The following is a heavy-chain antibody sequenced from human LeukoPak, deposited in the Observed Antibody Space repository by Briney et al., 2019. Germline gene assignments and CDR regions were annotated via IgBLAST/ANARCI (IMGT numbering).Heavy chain of an antibody. CDR3: ARSRYSYGFYFDY. J-gene: IGHJ4*02. CDR2: IIPIFGTA. CDR1: GYTLSNHA. V-gene: IGHV1-69*13. Sequence: SVKVSCKGSGYTLSNHAFSWVRQAPGQGLEWMGGIIPIFGTANYAQKFQGRVTITADESTSTAYMELSSLRSEDTAVYYCARSRYSYGFYFDYWGQGTLVTVSS. D-gene: IGHD5-18*01.